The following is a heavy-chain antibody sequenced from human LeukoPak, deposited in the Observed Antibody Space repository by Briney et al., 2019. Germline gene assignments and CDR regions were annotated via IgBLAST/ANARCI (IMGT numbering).Heavy chain of an antibody. CDR3: AREVDTAMGRDY. V-gene: IGHV7-4-1*02. CDR1: GYTFTSYA. CDR2: INTNTGNP. J-gene: IGHJ4*02. D-gene: IGHD5-18*01. Sequence: ASVKVSCKASGYTFTSYAMNWVRQAPGQGLEWMGWINTNTGNPTYAQGFTGRFVFSLDTPVSTAYLQISSLKAEDTAVYYCAREVDTAMGRDYWGQGTLVTVSS.